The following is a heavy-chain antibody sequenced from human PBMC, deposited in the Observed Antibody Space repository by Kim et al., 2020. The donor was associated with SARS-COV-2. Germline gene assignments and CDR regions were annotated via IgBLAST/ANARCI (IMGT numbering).Heavy chain of an antibody. CDR1: GGTFSSYA. V-gene: IGHV1-69*13. D-gene: IGHD2-21*01. CDR3: ARAGWGGERGGYYGMDV. Sequence: SVKVSCKASGGTFSSYAISWVRQAPGQGLEWMGGINPIFCTANYAQKFQGRVTITADESTRTAYMELSSLRSEDTAVYYCARAGWGGERGGYYGMDVWGRGTTVTVSS. CDR2: INPIFCTA. J-gene: IGHJ6*04.